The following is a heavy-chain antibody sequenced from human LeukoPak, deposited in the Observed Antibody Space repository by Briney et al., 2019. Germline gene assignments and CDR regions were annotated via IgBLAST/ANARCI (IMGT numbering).Heavy chain of an antibody. D-gene: IGHD2-8*01. CDR1: GGSITRTNW. V-gene: IGHV4-4*02. CDR3: TRENGAFSPFGY. Sequence: PSETLSLTCGVSGGSITRTNWWSWGRQPPGQGLEWIGEVSLTGLINYNPSLSSRVIMALDTSKNHLSLNLTSVTAADTAVYYCTRENGAFSPFGYWGQGTLVTVPS. CDR2: VSLTGLI. J-gene: IGHJ4*02.